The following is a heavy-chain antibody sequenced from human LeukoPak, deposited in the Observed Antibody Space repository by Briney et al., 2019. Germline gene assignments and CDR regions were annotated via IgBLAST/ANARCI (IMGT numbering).Heavy chain of an antibody. CDR1: GGSISSYY. CDR2: IYTSGST. D-gene: IGHD5/OR15-5a*01. V-gene: IGHV4-4*07. J-gene: IGHJ6*02. Sequence: SETLSLTCTVSGGSISSYYWSWIRQPAGKGLEWIGRIYTSGSTNYNPSLKSRVTTSVDTSKNQFSLKLSSVTAADTAVYYCARDSLSVSPYYYYYGMDVWGQGTTVTVSS. CDR3: ARDSLSVSPYYYYYGMDV.